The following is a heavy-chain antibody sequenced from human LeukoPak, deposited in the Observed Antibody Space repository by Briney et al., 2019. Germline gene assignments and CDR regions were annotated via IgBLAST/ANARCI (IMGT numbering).Heavy chain of an antibody. D-gene: IGHD2-21*02. Sequence: SETLSLTCTVSGDSISTSNSYWGWIRQPPGKGLEWIGSIYYSGNTYYNPSLKSRVTISVDTSKNQFSLKLSSVTAADTAVYYCARLLVGTLYYFDYWGQGTLVTVSS. V-gene: IGHV4-39*01. CDR1: GDSISTSNSY. CDR3: ARLLVGTLYYFDY. J-gene: IGHJ4*02. CDR2: IYYSGNT.